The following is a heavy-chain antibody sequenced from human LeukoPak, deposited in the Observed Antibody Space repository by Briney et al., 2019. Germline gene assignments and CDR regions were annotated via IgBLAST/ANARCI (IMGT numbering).Heavy chain of an antibody. Sequence: SETLSLTCTVSGGSISSYYWSWIRQPPGKGLEWIGHIYYSGSTTYNPSLKSRVTISVDTSKNQFSLKLTSVTAADTAVYYCARDLGSAAGHDYWGQGTLVTVSS. CDR2: IYYSGST. CDR1: GGSISSYY. CDR3: ARDLGSAAGHDY. V-gene: IGHV4-59*01. J-gene: IGHJ4*02. D-gene: IGHD6-13*01.